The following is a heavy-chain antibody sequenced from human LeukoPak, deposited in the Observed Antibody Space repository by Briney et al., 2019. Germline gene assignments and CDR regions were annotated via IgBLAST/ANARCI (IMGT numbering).Heavy chain of an antibody. CDR1: GYTFTSYG. Sequence: ASVKVPCKASGYTFTSYGISWVRQAPGQGLEWMGWISAYNGNTNYAQKLQGRVTMTTDTSTSTAYMELGSLRSDDTAVYYCARAVGLVPWFDPWGQGTLVTVSS. V-gene: IGHV1-18*01. D-gene: IGHD6-6*01. CDR3: ARAVGLVPWFDP. CDR2: ISAYNGNT. J-gene: IGHJ5*02.